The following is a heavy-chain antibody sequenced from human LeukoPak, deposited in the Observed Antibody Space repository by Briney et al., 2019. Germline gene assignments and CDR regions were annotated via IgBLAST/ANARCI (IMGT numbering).Heavy chain of an antibody. V-gene: IGHV1-2*02. CDR1: GYSFTGYY. J-gene: IGHJ4*02. CDR2: IHPNSGDT. CDR3: TRVWNYDSRGFNY. D-gene: IGHD3-22*01. Sequence: ASVRVSCKASGYSFTGYYLHWVPQAPGQGVGGMGWIHPNSGDTTYAQNLRVRVTMTRDTSISTAYMELSRMILVDTAVYYCTRVWNYDSRGFNYWGRGALFSVSS.